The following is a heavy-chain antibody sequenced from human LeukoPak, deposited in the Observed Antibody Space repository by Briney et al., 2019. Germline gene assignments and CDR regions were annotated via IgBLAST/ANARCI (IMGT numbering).Heavy chain of an antibody. CDR2: ISAYNDNT. D-gene: IGHD4-17*01. CDR1: GYTFTMYG. J-gene: IGHJ4*02. V-gene: IGHV1-18*01. Sequence: ASVKVSCKASGYTFTMYGITWVRQAPGQGLEWMGWISAYNDNTNYAQNLQDRVTMTTDASTSTVYMELRSLGSDDTAVYYCARDPYGDYVNYQLAGDLFDYWGQGTLVTVSS. CDR3: ARDPYGDYVNYQLAGDLFDY.